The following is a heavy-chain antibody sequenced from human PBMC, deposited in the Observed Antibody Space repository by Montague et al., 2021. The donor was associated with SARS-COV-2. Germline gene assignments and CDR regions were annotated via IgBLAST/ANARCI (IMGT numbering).Heavy chain of an antibody. Sequence: SLRLSCAASGFTFKSYSIHWVRQAPGKGLEWVAVISYDGTNKYYADSVKGRFAISRDNSENMVYLQMSSLSPEDTAVHYCARVFSGTYLDYFDYWGQGTLVTVSS. D-gene: IGHD1-26*01. CDR2: ISYDGTNK. CDR3: ARVFSGTYLDYFDY. J-gene: IGHJ4*02. CDR1: GFTFKSYS. V-gene: IGHV3-30*09.